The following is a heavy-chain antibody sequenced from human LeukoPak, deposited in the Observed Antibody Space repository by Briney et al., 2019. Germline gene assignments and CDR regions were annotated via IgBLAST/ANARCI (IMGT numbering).Heavy chain of an antibody. V-gene: IGHV4-38-2*02. CDR1: GYSISSGYY. CDR2: IYHSGST. J-gene: IGHJ4*02. D-gene: IGHD6-13*01. CDR3: ARVALVVAAAGH. Sequence: SETLSLTCTVSGYSISSGYYWGWIRQPPGKGLEWIGSIYHSGSTYYNPSLKSRVTISVDTSKNQFSLKLSSVTAADTAVYYCARVALVVAAAGHWGQGTLVTVSS.